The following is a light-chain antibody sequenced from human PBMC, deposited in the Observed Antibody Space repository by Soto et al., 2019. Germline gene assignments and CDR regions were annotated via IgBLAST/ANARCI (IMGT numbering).Light chain of an antibody. CDR3: QQNNTYPA. CDR1: QGIGSY. Sequence: DLPLTQSPSFLSASVGDRAIITCRASQGIGSYLGWYQQSPGKAPKLLIYGASTLQSGVPSRFSGSGSGTEFTLTSSSLQDEDVATYCRQQNNTYPAFGGGTKVEI. V-gene: IGKV1-9*01. J-gene: IGKJ4*01. CDR2: GAS.